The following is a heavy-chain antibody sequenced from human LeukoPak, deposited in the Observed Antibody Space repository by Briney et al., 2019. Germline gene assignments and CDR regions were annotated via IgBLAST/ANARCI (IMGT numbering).Heavy chain of an antibody. Sequence: ASVKVSCKVSGYTLTELSMHWVRQAPAKGLEWMGGFDPEDGETIYAHKLQSRVTLTEDTSTDTASMELSSLRSEATPVYYCATKGNVDVCGGYYYLDVWGKGTTVTVSS. CDR2: FDPEDGET. V-gene: IGHV1-24*01. J-gene: IGHJ6*03. CDR3: ATKGNVDVCGGYYYLDV. CDR1: GYTLTELS. D-gene: IGHD5-12*01.